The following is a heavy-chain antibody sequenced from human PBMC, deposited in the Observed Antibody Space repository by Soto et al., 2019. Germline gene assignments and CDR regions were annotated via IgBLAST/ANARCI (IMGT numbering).Heavy chain of an antibody. Sequence: QVQLHQWGAGLLKPSETLSLACSIYSGSFSGYYWSWIRQPPGKGLEWIGEISQRGNTNSSPSLKSRVSISIDTSKKQFSLNLASVSAADTAVYYCARAPKVSGSSQTRPDFWGQGTLVTVS. CDR2: ISQRGNT. V-gene: IGHV4-34*01. CDR1: SGSFSGYY. J-gene: IGHJ4*02. CDR3: ARAPKVSGSSQTRPDF. D-gene: IGHD6-6*01.